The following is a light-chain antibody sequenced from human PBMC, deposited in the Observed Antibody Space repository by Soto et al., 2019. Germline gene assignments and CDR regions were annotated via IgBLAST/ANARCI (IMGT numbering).Light chain of an antibody. V-gene: IGLV2-14*03. J-gene: IGLJ1*01. Sequence: QSVLTQPASVSGSPGQSITVSCTGTSSDVGGYNYVSWYQQHPGKAPRLLIYDVTNRPSGVSNRFSGSKSGNTASLTISGLQAEDEADYYCSSYRRGSNYVVGTGTKVTVL. CDR3: SSYRRGSNYV. CDR1: SSDVGGYNY. CDR2: DVT.